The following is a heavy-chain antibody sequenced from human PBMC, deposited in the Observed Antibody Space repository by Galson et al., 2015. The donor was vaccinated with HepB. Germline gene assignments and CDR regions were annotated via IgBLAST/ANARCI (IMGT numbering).Heavy chain of an antibody. CDR1: GFTFSSYA. CDR2: ITANSDTT. D-gene: IGHD6-13*01. CDR3: ATGQQLGL. J-gene: IGHJ3*01. V-gene: IGHV3-23*01. Sequence: SLRLSCAASGFTFSSYAMSWVRLAPEKGLEWVSKITANSDTTNYADSVKGRFTIFRDNSKNTVYLQMSSLRAEDTALYYCATGQQLGLWGQGTMVTVSS.